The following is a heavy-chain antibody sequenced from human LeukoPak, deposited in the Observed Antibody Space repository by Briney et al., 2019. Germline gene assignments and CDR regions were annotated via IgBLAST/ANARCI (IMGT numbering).Heavy chain of an antibody. CDR2: ITSDGSST. CDR3: ARASLNYYYYMDV. D-gene: IGHD3-9*01. J-gene: IGHJ6*03. Sequence: GGSLRLSCAASGFTFSSYWMHWVRQAPGKGLVWVSRITSDGSSTSYADSVKGRFTISRDNAKNTLYLQMNSLRAEDTAVYYCARASLNYYYYMDVWGKGTTVTVSS. V-gene: IGHV3-74*01. CDR1: GFTFSSYW.